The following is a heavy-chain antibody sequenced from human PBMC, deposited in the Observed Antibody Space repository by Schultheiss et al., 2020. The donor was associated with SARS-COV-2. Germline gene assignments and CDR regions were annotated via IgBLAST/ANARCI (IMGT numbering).Heavy chain of an antibody. D-gene: IGHD3-16*01. CDR1: GYTFTSYG. Sequence: ASVKVSCKASGYTFTSYGISWVRQAPGQGLEWMGWINPNSGGTNYAQNFQDCVTMTRDTSISTAYMELSRLRSDDTAVYYCARGSRGGGTLAYFDFWGRGTLVTVSS. J-gene: IGHJ4*02. CDR3: ARGSRGGGTLAYFDF. V-gene: IGHV1-2*04. CDR2: INPNSGGT.